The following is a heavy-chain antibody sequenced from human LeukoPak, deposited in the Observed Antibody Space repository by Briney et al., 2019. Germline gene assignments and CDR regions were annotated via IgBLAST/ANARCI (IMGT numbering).Heavy chain of an antibody. J-gene: IGHJ1*01. D-gene: IGHD3-22*01. V-gene: IGHV3-7*01. CDR1: GFTFSSYW. Sequence: GGSLRLSCAASGFTFSSYWMSWVRLAPGKGLEWVANIKQDGSEKYYVDSVKGRFTISRDNAKNSLYLQMNSLRAEDTAVYYCARLLWSYDSSGHEYFQHWGQGTLVTVSS. CDR2: IKQDGSEK. CDR3: ARLLWSYDSSGHEYFQH.